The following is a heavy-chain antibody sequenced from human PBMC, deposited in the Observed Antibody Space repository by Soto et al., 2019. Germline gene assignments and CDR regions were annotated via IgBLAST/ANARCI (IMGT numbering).Heavy chain of an antibody. V-gene: IGHV2-5*02. D-gene: IGHD6-19*01. CDR3: AHLVPGPLSFAY. CDR2: IYWDDDR. CDR1: GFSFNTRGVG. Sequence: QITLKESGPTLVNPTQTLALNCTFSGFSFNTRGVGVAWIRQPPGKALEWLAVIYWDDDRGYRPSLTDRLTITKAISTNQVVLTMTNMDPVDTGTYYCAHLVPGPLSFAYWGQGALVPVSS. J-gene: IGHJ1*01.